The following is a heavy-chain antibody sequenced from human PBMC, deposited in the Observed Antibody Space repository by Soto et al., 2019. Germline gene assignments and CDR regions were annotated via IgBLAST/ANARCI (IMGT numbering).Heavy chain of an antibody. CDR2: INHSGST. J-gene: IGHJ6*02. Sequence: AETLSLTCAVYGGSFSGYYWIWIRQPPGKGLEWIVEINHSGSTNYNPSLKSRVTISVDTSKNQFSLKLSSVTAADTAVYYCARIKLWFGEHVPYYYYYGMDVWGQGTTVTVLL. V-gene: IGHV4-34*01. D-gene: IGHD3-10*01. CDR3: ARIKLWFGEHVPYYYYYGMDV. CDR1: GGSFSGYY.